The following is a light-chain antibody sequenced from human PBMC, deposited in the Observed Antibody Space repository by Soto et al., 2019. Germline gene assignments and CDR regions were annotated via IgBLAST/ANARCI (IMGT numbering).Light chain of an antibody. CDR2: QIS. V-gene: IGKV2-24*01. J-gene: IGKJ1*01. CDR3: VQFSHFPRT. CDR1: QNLVYSDGNTY. Sequence: DTVLTQTPLSSPVTLGQPASISCRSSQNLVYSDGNTYLSWLQQRPGQPPRLLIYQISNRFSGVPDRFSGGGAGTDFTLTISRVEAEDVGIYSCVQFSHFPRTFGQGTKVEIK.